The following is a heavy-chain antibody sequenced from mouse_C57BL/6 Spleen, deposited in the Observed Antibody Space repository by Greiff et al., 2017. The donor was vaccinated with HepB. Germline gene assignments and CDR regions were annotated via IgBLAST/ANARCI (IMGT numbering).Heavy chain of an antibody. D-gene: IGHD1-1*01. V-gene: IGHV1-82*01. CDR1: GYAFSSSW. CDR2: IYPGDGDT. CDR3: ARYCYGSPGFAY. Sequence: QVQLQQSGPELVKPGASVKISCKASGYAFSSSWMNWVKQRPGKGLEWIGRIYPGDGDTNYNGKFKGKATLTADKSSSTAYMQLSSLTSEDSAVYFCARYCYGSPGFAYWGQGTLVTVSA. J-gene: IGHJ3*01.